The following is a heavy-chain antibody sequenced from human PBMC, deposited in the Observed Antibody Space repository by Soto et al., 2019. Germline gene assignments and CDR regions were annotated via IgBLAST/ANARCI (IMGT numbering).Heavy chain of an antibody. CDR3: ARDWGYCSGGTCYYGMDV. CDR1: GFTFGSYR. D-gene: IGHD2-15*01. J-gene: IGHJ6*02. Sequence: GGSLRLSCAASGFTFGSYRMNWVRQAPGKGLEWVSYISSSSSTIYYADSVKGRFTISRDNAKNSLYLQMNTLRDEDTAMYYCARDWGYCSGGTCYYGMDVWGQGTTVTVSS. V-gene: IGHV3-48*02. CDR2: ISSSSSTI.